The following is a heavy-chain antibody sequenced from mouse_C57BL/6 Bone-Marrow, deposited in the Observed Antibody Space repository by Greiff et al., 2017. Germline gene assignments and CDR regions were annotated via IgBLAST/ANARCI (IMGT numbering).Heavy chain of an antibody. CDR3: AEGDYAMDY. V-gene: IGHV1-52*01. Sequence: VQLQQPGAELVRPGSSVKLSCKASGYTFTSYWMHWVKQRPIQGLEWIGNIDPSDSETHYNQKFKDKDTLTVDKSSSTAYMQLSSLTSEDSAVYYCAEGDYAMDYWGQGTSVTVSS. J-gene: IGHJ4*01. CDR2: IDPSDSET. CDR1: GYTFTSYW.